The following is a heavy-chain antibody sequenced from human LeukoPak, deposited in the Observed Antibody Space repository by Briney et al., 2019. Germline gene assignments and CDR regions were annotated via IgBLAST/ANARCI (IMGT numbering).Heavy chain of an antibody. D-gene: IGHD6-25*01. CDR3: ARRSPQRPYNWFDP. Sequence: SETLSLTCSVSGGSISSNSYYWGWIRQPPGKGLEWIGEINHSGSTNYNPSLKSRVTISVDTSKNQFSLKLSSVTAADTAVYYCARRSPQRPYNWFDPWGQGTLVTVSS. CDR1: GGSISSNSYY. J-gene: IGHJ5*02. CDR2: INHSGST. V-gene: IGHV4-39*07.